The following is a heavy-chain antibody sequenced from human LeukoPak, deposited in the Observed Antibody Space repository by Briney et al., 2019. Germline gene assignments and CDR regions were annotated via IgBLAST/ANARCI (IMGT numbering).Heavy chain of an antibody. Sequence: KPSETLSLTCAVSGGSISSSSYYWGWIRQPPGKGLEWIGSIYYSGSTYYNPSLKSRVTISVDTSKNQFSLKLSSVTAADTAVYYCARVGYSGSIDYWGQGTLVTVSS. V-gene: IGHV4-39*01. CDR2: IYYSGST. CDR3: ARVGYSGSIDY. J-gene: IGHJ4*02. D-gene: IGHD5-12*01. CDR1: GGSISSSSYY.